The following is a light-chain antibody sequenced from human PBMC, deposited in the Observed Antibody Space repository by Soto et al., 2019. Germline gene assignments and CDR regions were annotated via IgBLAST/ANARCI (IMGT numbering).Light chain of an antibody. CDR3: SSYTSTATLV. CDR2: EVS. V-gene: IGLV2-14*01. Sequence: QSALPQPASVSGSPGQSITISCTGTSSDVGGYNYVSWYQQHPGKVPKLLIYEVSNRSSGVSNRFSGSKSGNTASLTISGLQAEDEADYYCSSYTSTATLVFGGGTRLTVL. CDR1: SSDVGGYNY. J-gene: IGLJ3*02.